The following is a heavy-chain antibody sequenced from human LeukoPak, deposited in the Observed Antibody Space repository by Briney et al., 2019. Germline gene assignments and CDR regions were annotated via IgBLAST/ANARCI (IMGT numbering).Heavy chain of an antibody. V-gene: IGHV4-4*01. Sequence: SETLSLTCAVSGGSISSNNWWGWVRQPPGKGLEWIGEIYHSGSTYYNPSLKSRVTISVDRSKNQFSLKLSSVTAADTAVYCCARGYSSSWYPSWFDPWGQGTLVTVSS. D-gene: IGHD6-13*01. J-gene: IGHJ5*02. CDR3: ARGYSSSWYPSWFDP. CDR2: IYHSGST. CDR1: GGSISSNNW.